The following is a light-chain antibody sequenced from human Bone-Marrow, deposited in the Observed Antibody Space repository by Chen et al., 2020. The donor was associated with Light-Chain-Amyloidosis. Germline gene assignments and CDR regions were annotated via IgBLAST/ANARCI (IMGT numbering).Light chain of an antibody. CDR1: SNDD. CDR3: SAGGGTNHFYV. CDR2: EVT. Sequence: QSALTQPPPASGSPGQSVTISCTGTSNDDVSWYQQYPGKAPKLIIYEVTKRPSGVPDRFSGSKSGNTASLTVSGLQADDEGDYFCSAGGGTNHFYVIGSGTRVTVL. V-gene: IGLV2-8*01. J-gene: IGLJ1*01.